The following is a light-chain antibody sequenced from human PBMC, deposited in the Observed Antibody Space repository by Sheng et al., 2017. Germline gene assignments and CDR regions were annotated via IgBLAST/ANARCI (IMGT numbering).Light chain of an antibody. Sequence: QSALTQPPSASGSPGQSVTISCTGTSSDVGAYKYVSWYQQYPGKAPKVIIYEVNKRPSWVPNRFSGSKSGNTASLTVSGLQAEDEADYYCSSYAASDVYVFGPGTKVTVL. V-gene: IGLV2-8*01. CDR2: EVN. CDR3: SSYAASDVYV. CDR1: SSDVGAYKY. J-gene: IGLJ1*01.